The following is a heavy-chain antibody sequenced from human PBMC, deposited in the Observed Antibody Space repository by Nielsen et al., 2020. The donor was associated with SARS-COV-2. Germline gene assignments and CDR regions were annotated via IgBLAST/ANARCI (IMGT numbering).Heavy chain of an antibody. Sequence: SGPTLVKPTQTLTLTYTFSGFSLSTSGVGVGWIRQPPGKALEWLALIYWNDDKRYSPSLKSRLTITKDTSKNQVVLTMTNMDPVDTATYYCAHSYSSSWHENFDYWGQGTLVTVSS. D-gene: IGHD6-13*01. V-gene: IGHV2-5*01. CDR3: AHSYSSSWHENFDY. CDR2: IYWNDDK. CDR1: GFSLSTSGVG. J-gene: IGHJ4*02.